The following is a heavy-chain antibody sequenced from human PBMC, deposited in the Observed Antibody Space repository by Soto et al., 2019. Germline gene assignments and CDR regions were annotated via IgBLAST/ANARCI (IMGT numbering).Heavy chain of an antibody. D-gene: IGHD3-10*01. CDR2: VYFSGTT. V-gene: IGHV4-39*01. J-gene: IGHJ5*02. Sequence: SETLSLTCTVSGDSIRSASYYWVWIRQSPGNGPEWIGTVYFSGTTYYNPSLRSRVTISVDTSKNQFSLRLSSVTAADTSVYYCARGDFSSGSYYNPTPTWFDPWGQGTLVTVSS. CDR3: ARGDFSSGSYYNPTPTWFDP. CDR1: GDSIRSASYY.